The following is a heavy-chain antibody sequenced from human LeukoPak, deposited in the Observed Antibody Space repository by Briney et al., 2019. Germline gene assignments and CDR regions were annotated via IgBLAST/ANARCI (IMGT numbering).Heavy chain of an antibody. Sequence: GASVKVSCKASEYTFTGYYMHWVRQAPGQGLEWMGWINPNSGGTNYAQKFQGRVTMTRDTSISTAYMELSRLRSDDTAVYYCASFSRFLEWLTIDYWGQGTLVTVSS. CDR2: INPNSGGT. J-gene: IGHJ4*02. V-gene: IGHV1-2*02. D-gene: IGHD3-3*01. CDR1: EYTFTGYY. CDR3: ASFSRFLEWLTIDY.